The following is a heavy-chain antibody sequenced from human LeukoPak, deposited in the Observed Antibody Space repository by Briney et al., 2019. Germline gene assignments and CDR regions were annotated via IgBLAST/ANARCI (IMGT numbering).Heavy chain of an antibody. V-gene: IGHV1-46*01. D-gene: IGHD3-22*01. Sequence: ASVKVSCKASGYTFTSYYMHWVRQAPGQGLEWMGIINPSGGSTSSAQKFQGRVTMTRDTSTSTVYMELSSLRSEDTAVYYCAREDYVVRSWFDPWGQGTLVTVSS. CDR3: AREDYVVRSWFDP. J-gene: IGHJ5*02. CDR1: GYTFTSYY. CDR2: INPSGGST.